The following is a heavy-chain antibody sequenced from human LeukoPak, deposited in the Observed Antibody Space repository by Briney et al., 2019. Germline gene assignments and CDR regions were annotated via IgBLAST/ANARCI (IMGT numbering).Heavy chain of an antibody. CDR3: ARGKFGDFED. J-gene: IGHJ6*02. D-gene: IGHD4-17*01. V-gene: IGHV4-59*01. CDR1: GASINSYC. Sequence: SETLSLTCTVSGASINSYCWSWIRQPPGKGLEWIGCVSYSGSTDYNPALKSRVTISEDASKSQVSLKLSSVTAADTAVYFCARGKFGDFEDWGQGTTVTVSS. CDR2: VSYSGST.